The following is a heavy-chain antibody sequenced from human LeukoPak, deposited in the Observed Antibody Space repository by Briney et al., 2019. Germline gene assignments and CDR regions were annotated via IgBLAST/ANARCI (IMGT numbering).Heavy chain of an antibody. CDR1: GFTFSSYS. CDR2: ISSSSSTI. V-gene: IGHV3-48*01. D-gene: IGHD2-2*01. CDR3: ARDPERYLVVPAAGDY. J-gene: IGHJ4*02. Sequence: GRSLRLSCAASGFTFSSYSMNWVRQAPGKGLEWVSYISSSSSTIYYADSVKGRFTISRDNAKNSLYLQMNSLRAEDTAVYYCARDPERYLVVPAAGDYWGQGALVTVSS.